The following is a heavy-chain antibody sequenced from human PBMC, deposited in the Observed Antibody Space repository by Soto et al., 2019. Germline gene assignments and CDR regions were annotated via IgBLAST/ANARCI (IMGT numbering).Heavy chain of an antibody. V-gene: IGHV3-23*01. CDR1: GFTFSSYA. J-gene: IGHJ4*02. CDR2: ISGSGGST. CDR3: ARRIAVAGTPIDY. D-gene: IGHD6-19*01. Sequence: GSLRLSCAASGFTFSSYAMSWVRQAPGKGLGWVSAISGSGGSTYYADSVKGRFTISRDNSKNTLYLQMNSLRAEDTAVYYCARRIAVAGTPIDYWGQGTLVTVSS.